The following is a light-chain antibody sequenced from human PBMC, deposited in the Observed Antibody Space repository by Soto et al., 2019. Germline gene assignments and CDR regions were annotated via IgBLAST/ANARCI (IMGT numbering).Light chain of an antibody. Sequence: EIVLTQSPATLSLSPGERATLSCRASQSVSSYFAWYQQKPGQAPRLLIYDASSRATGIPARFSGSGSGTDFTLTISSLESEDFAVYYCQQRSDWPLTFGQDTKVEIK. J-gene: IGKJ1*01. CDR1: QSVSSY. V-gene: IGKV3-11*01. CDR2: DAS. CDR3: QQRSDWPLT.